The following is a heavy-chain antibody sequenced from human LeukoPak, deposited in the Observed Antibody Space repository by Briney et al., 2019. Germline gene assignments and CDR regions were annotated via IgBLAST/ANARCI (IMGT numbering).Heavy chain of an antibody. CDR3: ARGGLHYYGSGSHY. D-gene: IGHD3-10*01. V-gene: IGHV1-18*01. Sequence: ASVKVSCKASGYTFTSYGISWVRQAPGQGLEWVGWISAYNGNTNHAQKLQGRVTMTTDTSTSTAYMELRSLRSDDTAVYYCARGGLHYYGSGSHYWGQGTLVTVSS. J-gene: IGHJ4*02. CDR2: ISAYNGNT. CDR1: GYTFTSYG.